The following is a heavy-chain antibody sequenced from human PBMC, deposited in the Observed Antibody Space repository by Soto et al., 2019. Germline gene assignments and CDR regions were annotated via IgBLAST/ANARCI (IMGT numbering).Heavy chain of an antibody. D-gene: IGHD3-22*01. CDR2: ISFDGGNE. J-gene: IGHJ6*02. V-gene: IGHV3-30*18. CDR3: AKDPSYYDSRRYSYYGMDV. CDR1: GFTFSSSG. Sequence: GGSLRLSCAASGFTFSSSGMHWVRQAPGKGLEWVTVISFDGGNEYYTDSVKGRFAISRDNSKNTLYLQMNSLRAEDTAVYYCAKDPSYYDSRRYSYYGMDVWGQGTTVTVSS.